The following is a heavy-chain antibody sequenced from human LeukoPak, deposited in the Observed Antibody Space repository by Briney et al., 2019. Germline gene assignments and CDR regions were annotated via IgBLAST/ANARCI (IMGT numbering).Heavy chain of an antibody. D-gene: IGHD7-27*01. CDR3: ARDSPNGDFDY. Sequence: SETLSLTCAVYGGSFSGYYWSWIRQPPGKGLEWIGEINHSGSTNYNPSLKSRVTISVDRSKNQFSLKLSSVTAADTAVYYCARDSPNGDFDYWGQGTLVTVSS. V-gene: IGHV4-34*01. J-gene: IGHJ4*02. CDR2: INHSGST. CDR1: GGSFSGYY.